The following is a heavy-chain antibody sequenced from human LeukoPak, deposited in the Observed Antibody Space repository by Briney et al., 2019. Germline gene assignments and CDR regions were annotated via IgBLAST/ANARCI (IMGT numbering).Heavy chain of an antibody. CDR2: IYSGGST. D-gene: IGHD3-22*01. CDR1: GFTVSSNY. J-gene: IGHJ4*02. Sequence: GGSLRLSCAASGFTVSSNYMSWVRQAPGKGLEWVSVIYSGGSTYYSDSVKGRFTISRHNSKNTLYLQMNSLRAEDTAVYYCATRHYYDSSGYFDYWGQGTLVTVSS. V-gene: IGHV3-53*01. CDR3: ATRHYYDSSGYFDY.